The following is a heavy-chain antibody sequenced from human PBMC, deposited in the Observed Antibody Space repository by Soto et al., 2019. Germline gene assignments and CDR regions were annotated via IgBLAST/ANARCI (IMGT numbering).Heavy chain of an antibody. V-gene: IGHV2-5*01. D-gene: IGHD3-3*01. J-gene: IGHJ4*02. CDR2: IYWNDDK. Sequence: SGPTLVNPTQTLTLTCTFSGFSLTTRGVGVGWIRQPPGKALEWLALIYWNDDKRYNPSLKSRLTITKDTSKNQVVLIMTNMDPLDTATYYCAEASDLWSGWTVDYWGQGTLVPSPQ. CDR1: GFSLTTRGVG. CDR3: AEASDLWSGWTVDY.